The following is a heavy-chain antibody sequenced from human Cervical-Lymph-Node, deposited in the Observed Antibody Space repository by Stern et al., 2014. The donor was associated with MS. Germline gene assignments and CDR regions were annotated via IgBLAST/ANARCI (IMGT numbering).Heavy chain of an antibody. CDR2: IYPGDSDT. CDR1: GYNFTNYW. Sequence: EVQLVESGAEVKKPGESLKISCKGSGYNFTNYWIAWVRQMPGKGLKWMGIIYPGDSDTRFSPSFQGQVTISADKSISPAYLQWDSLKASDTAMYYCARSGFGDYAMDVWGQGTTVTVSS. V-gene: IGHV5-51*01. D-gene: IGHD3-10*01. J-gene: IGHJ6*02. CDR3: ARSGFGDYAMDV.